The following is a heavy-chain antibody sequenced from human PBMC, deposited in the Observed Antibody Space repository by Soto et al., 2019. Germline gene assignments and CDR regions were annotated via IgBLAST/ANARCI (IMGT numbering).Heavy chain of an antibody. V-gene: IGHV3-48*02. Sequence: EVQLVESGGGLVQPGGSLRLSCAASGFPFSSYSLNWVRQAPGKGLEWVLYIDNSASIIYYAASVKGRFTISRDYAKNSLYLQMNSLRDEDAAVYYCARGIGVVGARYFDSWGQGTLVTVSS. CDR2: IDNSASII. CDR1: GFPFSSYS. D-gene: IGHD1-26*01. J-gene: IGHJ4*02. CDR3: ARGIGVVGARYFDS.